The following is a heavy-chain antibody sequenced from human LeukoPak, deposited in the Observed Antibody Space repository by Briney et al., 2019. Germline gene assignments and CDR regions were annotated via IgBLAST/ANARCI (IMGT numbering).Heavy chain of an antibody. D-gene: IGHD3-22*01. CDR2: ISAYNGNT. CDR1: GYTFTSYG. J-gene: IGHJ4*02. V-gene: IGHV1-18*01. CDR3: ARDDYYDSSGYYPFDY. Sequence: ASVKVSCKASGYTFTSYGISWVRQAPEQGLEWMGWISAYNGNTNYAQKLQGRVTMTTDTSTSTAYMELRSLRSDDTAVYYCARDDYYDSSGYYPFDYWGQGTLVTVSS.